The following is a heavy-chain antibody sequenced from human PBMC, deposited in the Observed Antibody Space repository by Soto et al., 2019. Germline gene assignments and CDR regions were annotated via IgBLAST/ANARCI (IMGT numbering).Heavy chain of an antibody. D-gene: IGHD3-9*01. CDR2: IIYSSGST. Sequence: PSETLSLTCSVSGDSITGYYWGWIRQPPGKGLEWIGSIIYSSGSTNYSPSLKSRVTISLDTSKNQFSLKLSSVTAADTAVYYCARGNFYYDSLPGFYPGYYFDYWGQGTRVTVSS. CDR1: GDSITGYY. CDR3: ARGNFYYDSLPGFYPGYYFDY. V-gene: IGHV4-59*01. J-gene: IGHJ4*02.